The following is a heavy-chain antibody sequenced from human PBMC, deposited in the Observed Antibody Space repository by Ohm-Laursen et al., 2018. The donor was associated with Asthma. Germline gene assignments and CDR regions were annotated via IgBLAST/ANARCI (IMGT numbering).Heavy chain of an antibody. CDR1: GFTFSNFA. V-gene: IGHV3-30-3*01. CDR3: ARREFSGGDPSAAFDI. Sequence: SLRLSCAASGFTFSNFAMHWVRQAPGKGLEWVSIITSDGSWTSYADSVKGRFTISRDNSKNTLYMQMNSLRAEDTAVYYCARREFSGGDPSAAFDIWGQGTMVTVSS. J-gene: IGHJ3*02. D-gene: IGHD2-21*02. CDR2: ITSDGSWT.